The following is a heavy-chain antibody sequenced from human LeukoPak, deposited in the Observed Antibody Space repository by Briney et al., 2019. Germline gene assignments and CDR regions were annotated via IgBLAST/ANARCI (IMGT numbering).Heavy chain of an antibody. CDR1: GFTFSSYA. J-gene: IGHJ5*02. CDR3: ANTQGRAYYDSSGS. CDR2: INGSGGST. Sequence: GGSLRLSCAASGFTFSSYAMSWVRQAPGKGLEWVSAINGSGGSTYYADSVKGRFTISRDNSKNTLYLQMNSLRAEDTAVYYCANTQGRAYYDSSGSWGQGTLVTVSS. D-gene: IGHD3-22*01. V-gene: IGHV3-23*01.